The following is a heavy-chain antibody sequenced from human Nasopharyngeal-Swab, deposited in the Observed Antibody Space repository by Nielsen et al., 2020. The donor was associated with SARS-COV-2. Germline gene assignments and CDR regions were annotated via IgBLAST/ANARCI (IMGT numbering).Heavy chain of an antibody. CDR3: ARHGVAEDY. Sequence: ASVKVSCKASGYIFTSYDISWVRQARGQGLEWMGWIGAYNGNTNYAQKFQDRVTMTTDTSTSTVYMEPRSLRSDDTAVYYCARHGVAEDYWGQGTLVTVSS. CDR2: IGAYNGNT. J-gene: IGHJ4*02. D-gene: IGHD3-3*01. CDR1: GYIFTSYD. V-gene: IGHV1-18*01.